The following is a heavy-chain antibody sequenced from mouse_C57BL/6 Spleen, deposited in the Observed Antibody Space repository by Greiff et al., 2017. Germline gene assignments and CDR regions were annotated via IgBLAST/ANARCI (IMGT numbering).Heavy chain of an antibody. CDR3: SRSPYDYLAWFAY. V-gene: IGHV1-80*01. CDR1: GYAFSSYW. D-gene: IGHD2-4*01. J-gene: IGHJ3*01. Sequence: QVQLQHSGADLVKPGASVKISCKASGYAFSSYWMNWVKQRPGKGLEWIGQIYPGDGDTKYNGKVKGKATLTADKSYSTAFMQLSSLTSENSAVYFCSRSPYDYLAWFAYWGQGTLVTVSA. CDR2: IYPGDGDT.